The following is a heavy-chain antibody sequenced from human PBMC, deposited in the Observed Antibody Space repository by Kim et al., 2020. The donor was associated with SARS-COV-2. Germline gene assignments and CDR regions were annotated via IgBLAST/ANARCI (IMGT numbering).Heavy chain of an antibody. J-gene: IGHJ6*02. V-gene: IGHV3-33*01. D-gene: IGHD3-22*01. CDR3: ARGYYYDSSGYYYAPYYYYYGMDV. CDR2: IWYDGSNK. CDR1: GFTFSTYG. Sequence: GGSLRRSCAASGFTFSTYGMHWVRQAPGKGLEWVAVIWYDGSNKYYADSVKGRFTISRDNSKNTLYLQMNSLRAEHTAVYYCARGYYYDSSGYYYAPYYYYYGMDVWGQGTTVTVSS.